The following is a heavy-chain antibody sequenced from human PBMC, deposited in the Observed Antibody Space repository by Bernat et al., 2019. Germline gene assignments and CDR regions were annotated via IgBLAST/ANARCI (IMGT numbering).Heavy chain of an antibody. CDR3: TTKYSYYMDV. J-gene: IGHJ6*03. Sequence: EVQLVESGGGLVQPGGSLKLSCAASGFTFSGSAMHWVRQASGKGLEWVGRIRNKTNNYATAYGASVKGRFTISRDDSKKTAYLEMNTLKTEDTAVYYCTTKYSYYMDVWGKGTTVTVSS. CDR1: GFTFSGSA. V-gene: IGHV3-73*02. CDR2: IRNKTNNYAT.